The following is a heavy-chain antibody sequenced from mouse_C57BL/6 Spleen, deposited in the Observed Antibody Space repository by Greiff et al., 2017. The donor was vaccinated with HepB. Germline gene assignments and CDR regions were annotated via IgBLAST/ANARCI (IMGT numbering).Heavy chain of an antibody. CDR1: GFTFSDYG. CDR2: ISSGSSTI. CDR3: ARRWGSAWFAY. D-gene: IGHD1-1*02. J-gene: IGHJ3*01. Sequence: EVQRVESGGGLVKPGGSLKLSCAASGFTFSDYGMHWVRQAPEKGLEWVAYISSGSSTIYYADTVKGRFTISRDNAKNTLFLQMTSLRSEDTAMYYCARRWGSAWFAYWGQGTLVTVSA. V-gene: IGHV5-17*01.